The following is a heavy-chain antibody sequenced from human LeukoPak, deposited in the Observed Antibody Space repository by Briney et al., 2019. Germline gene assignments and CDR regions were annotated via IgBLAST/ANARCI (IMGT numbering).Heavy chain of an antibody. V-gene: IGHV3-7*01. CDR2: IKQDGSGT. Sequence: GGSLRLSCAASEFTFSNYWMSWVRLAPGKGMEWVANIKQDGSGTYYVDSVKGRFTISRDNAKNSLYLQMNSLRAEDTAVYYCAGCSTVTTYYYSYYMDIWGKGTTVTVSS. CDR1: EFTFSNYW. J-gene: IGHJ6*03. CDR3: AGCSTVTTYYYSYYMDI. D-gene: IGHD4-17*01.